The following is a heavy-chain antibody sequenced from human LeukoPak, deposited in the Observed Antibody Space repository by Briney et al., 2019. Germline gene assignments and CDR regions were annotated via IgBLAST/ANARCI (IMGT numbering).Heavy chain of an antibody. CDR3: ARDRKQQLVLAH. V-gene: IGHV3-33*01. CDR1: GFTFSSYG. CDR2: IWYDGSNK. Sequence: GRSLRLSCAASGFTFSSYGMHWVRQAPGKGLEWVAVIWYDGSNKYYADSVKGRFTISRDNSKNMLYLQMNSLRAEDTAVYYCARDRKQQLVLAHWGQGTLVTVSS. J-gene: IGHJ4*02. D-gene: IGHD6-13*01.